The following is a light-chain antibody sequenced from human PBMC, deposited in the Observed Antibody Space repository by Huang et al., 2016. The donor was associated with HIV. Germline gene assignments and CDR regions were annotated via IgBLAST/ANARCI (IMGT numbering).Light chain of an antibody. Sequence: DIQMTQSPSSLSASVGDRVIITCRASQSISSYLNWYQQKPGKAPNLLIYAASTLQSGVPSRFRGSTSGTDFTLTISSLQPEDFATYYCQQSYSTPLTFGGGTRVEI. J-gene: IGKJ4*01. CDR2: AAS. CDR3: QQSYSTPLT. CDR1: QSISSY. V-gene: IGKV1-39*01.